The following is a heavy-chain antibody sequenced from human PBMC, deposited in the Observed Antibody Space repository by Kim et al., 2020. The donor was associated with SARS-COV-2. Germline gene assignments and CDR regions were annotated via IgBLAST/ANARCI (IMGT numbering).Heavy chain of an antibody. J-gene: IGHJ3*02. CDR3: ARERHDDAFDI. CDR2: T. Sequence: TTHNPSLKSRVTIAVDTSKNQFSLKLSSVTAADTAVYYCARERHDDAFDIWGQGTMVTVSS. V-gene: IGHV4-59*01.